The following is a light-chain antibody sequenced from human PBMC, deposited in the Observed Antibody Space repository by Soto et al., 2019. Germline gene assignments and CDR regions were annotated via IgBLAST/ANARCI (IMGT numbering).Light chain of an antibody. Sequence: EIVLTQSPGTLSLSPGERATLSCRASQSVSSSYLAWYQQKPGQAPRLLIYGASSRATGISDRFSGSGSGTDFTLTISSLEPEDFAVYYCQQRRNWPPWTFGQGTKVDI. CDR2: GAS. V-gene: IGKV3D-20*02. CDR3: QQRRNWPPWT. J-gene: IGKJ1*01. CDR1: QSVSSSY.